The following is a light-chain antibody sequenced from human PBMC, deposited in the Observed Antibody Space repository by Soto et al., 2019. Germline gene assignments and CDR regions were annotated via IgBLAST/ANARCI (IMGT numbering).Light chain of an antibody. V-gene: IGLV2-8*01. CDR3: SSYAGSNNFV. CDR2: EVT. Sequence: QSALTQPPSASGSPGQSVTISCTGTSSDVGGYSYVSWYQQHPGKAPKLMIYEVTKRPSGVPDRFSASKSGNTASLTVSGLQAEDEADYYCSSYAGSNNFVFGTGTKGTVL. J-gene: IGLJ1*01. CDR1: SSDVGGYSY.